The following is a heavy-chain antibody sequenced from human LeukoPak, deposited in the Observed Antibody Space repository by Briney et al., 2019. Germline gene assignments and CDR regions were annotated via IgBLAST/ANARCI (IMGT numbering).Heavy chain of an antibody. CDR1: GDSVSSNSAT. Sequence: SQTLSLTCAISGDSVSSNSATWNWIRQSPSRGLEWLGRTYYRSKWYNDYALSVKSRITINPDTSKNQFSLKLSSVTAADTAVYYCAGRQLWTDYWGQGTLVTVSS. CDR2: TYYRSKWYN. J-gene: IGHJ4*02. CDR3: AGRQLWTDY. V-gene: IGHV6-1*01. D-gene: IGHD5-18*01.